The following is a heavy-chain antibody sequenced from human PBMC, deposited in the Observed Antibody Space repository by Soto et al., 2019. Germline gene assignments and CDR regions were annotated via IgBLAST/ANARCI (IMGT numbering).Heavy chain of an antibody. CDR2: ISAYNGNT. CDR1: GYTFTSYG. Sequence: ASVKVSCKASGYTFTSYGISWVRQAPGQGLEWMGWISAYNGNTNYAQKLQGRVTMTTDTSTSTAYMELRSLRSDDTAVYYCASGGPDHCSSTSCYAHYYYYYMDVWGKGTTVTVSS. J-gene: IGHJ6*03. CDR3: ASGGPDHCSSTSCYAHYYYYYMDV. D-gene: IGHD2-2*01. V-gene: IGHV1-18*01.